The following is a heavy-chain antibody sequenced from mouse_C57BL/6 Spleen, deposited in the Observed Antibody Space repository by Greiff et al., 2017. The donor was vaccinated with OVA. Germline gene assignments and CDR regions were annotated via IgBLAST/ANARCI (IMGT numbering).Heavy chain of an antibody. V-gene: IGHV1-54*01. D-gene: IGHD1-1*01. CDR2: INPGSGGT. J-gene: IGHJ2*01. CDR1: GYAFTNYL. Sequence: VQLQQSGAELVRPGTSVKVSCKASGYAFTNYLIEWVKQRPGQGLEWIGVINPGSGGTNYNEKFKGKATLTADKSSSTAYMQLSSPTSEDSAVYFCARGYYQRYFDYWGQGTTLTVSS. CDR3: ARGYYQRYFDY.